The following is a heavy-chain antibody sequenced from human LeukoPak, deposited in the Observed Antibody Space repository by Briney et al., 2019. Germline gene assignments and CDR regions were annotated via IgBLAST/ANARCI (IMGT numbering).Heavy chain of an antibody. J-gene: IGHJ5*02. D-gene: IGHD3-3*01. Sequence: SETLSLTCTVSGGSISSYYWSWIRQPPGKGLEWIGYIYYSGSTNYNPSLKSRVTISVDTPKNQFSLKLSSVTAADTAVYYCARVVSYDFWSGYYEFVWFDPWGQGTLVTVSS. CDR1: GGSISSYY. CDR2: IYYSGST. CDR3: ARVVSYDFWSGYYEFVWFDP. V-gene: IGHV4-59*01.